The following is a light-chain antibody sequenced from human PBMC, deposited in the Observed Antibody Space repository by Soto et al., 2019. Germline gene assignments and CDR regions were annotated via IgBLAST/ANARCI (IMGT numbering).Light chain of an antibody. J-gene: IGLJ2*01. CDR1: SSDVGGYNY. Sequence: QSALTQPASVSGSPGQSITISCTGTSSDVGGYNYVSWYQQHPGKAPKLMIYDVSNRPSGVSNRFSGSKSGNTASLTISGLQAEDEDDYYCSSYTSSSTPRVFGGGTKVTVL. V-gene: IGLV2-14*01. CDR3: SSYTSSSTPRV. CDR2: DVS.